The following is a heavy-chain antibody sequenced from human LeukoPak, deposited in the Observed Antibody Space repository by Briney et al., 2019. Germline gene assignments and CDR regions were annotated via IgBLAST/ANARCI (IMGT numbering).Heavy chain of an antibody. D-gene: IGHD5-12*01. CDR2: ISSISGYI. Sequence: GGSLRLSCAASGFTFSSYSMNWVRQAPGKGLEWVSSISSISGYIYYAHSVKGRFTISRDTAKNTLYLQKNSPRDQDTPAYFSARWGVDIARGGVSDFDYWGQGTLVTVPS. J-gene: IGHJ4*02. CDR1: GFTFSSYS. CDR3: ARWGVDIARGGVSDFDY. V-gene: IGHV3-21*01.